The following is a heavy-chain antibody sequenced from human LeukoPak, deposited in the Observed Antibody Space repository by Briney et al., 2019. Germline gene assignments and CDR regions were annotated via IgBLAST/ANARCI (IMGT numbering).Heavy chain of an antibody. CDR3: ARGGSYHGY. V-gene: IGHV4-59*01. Sequence: PSETLSLTCTVSGDSISGYYWSWIRQPPGKGLEWIGNIYYSGTTNHNPSLKSRVTISVDTSKNQFSLKLSSVTAADTATYYCARGGSYHGYWGQGTLVTVSS. J-gene: IGHJ4*02. CDR2: IYYSGTT. D-gene: IGHD1-26*01. CDR1: GDSISGYY.